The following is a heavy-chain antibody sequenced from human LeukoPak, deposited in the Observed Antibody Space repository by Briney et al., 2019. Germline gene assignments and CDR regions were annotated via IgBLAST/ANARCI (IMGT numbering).Heavy chain of an antibody. Sequence: ASVKVSCKASGCTFTSYGISWVRQAPGQGLEWMGWISAYNGNTNYAQKLQSRVTMTTDTSTSTAYMELRSLRSDDTAVYYCARAEMSPFWSASYSGSYSFDYWGQGTLVTASS. D-gene: IGHD3-3*01. J-gene: IGHJ4*02. CDR1: GCTFTSYG. CDR2: ISAYNGNT. V-gene: IGHV1-18*01. CDR3: ARAEMSPFWSASYSGSYSFDY.